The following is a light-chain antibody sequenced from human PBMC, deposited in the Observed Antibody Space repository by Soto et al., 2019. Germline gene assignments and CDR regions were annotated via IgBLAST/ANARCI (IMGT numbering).Light chain of an antibody. CDR3: FSFTSTNTHV. Sequence: QSALTQPASVSVSPGQSVTISCTGTSSNFGSYKFVSWYQHHPGKVPKVIIYETSKRPSGVSDRFSGSKSGNTASLTISGLQAEDEADYYCFSFTSTNTHVFGSGTKVTVL. CDR2: ETS. J-gene: IGLJ1*01. V-gene: IGLV2-23*01. CDR1: SSNFGSYKF.